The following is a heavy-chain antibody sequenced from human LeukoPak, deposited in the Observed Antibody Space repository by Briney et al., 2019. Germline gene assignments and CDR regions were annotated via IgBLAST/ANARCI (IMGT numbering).Heavy chain of an antibody. J-gene: IGHJ4*02. CDR1: GFTFSNSW. CDR2: IKEDGSEK. CDR3: SRSLDY. V-gene: IGHV3-7*01. Sequence: GGSLRVSCAASGFTFSNSWMDWVRQAPGKGLEWVANIKEDGSEKYYLDSVKGRFTISRDNAKNSLFLRMNNLRADGTATYYCSRSLDYWGQGIQVTVSS.